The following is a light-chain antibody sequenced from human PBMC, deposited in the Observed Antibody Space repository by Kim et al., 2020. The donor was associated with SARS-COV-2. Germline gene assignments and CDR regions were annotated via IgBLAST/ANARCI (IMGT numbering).Light chain of an antibody. Sequence: LSPGERATLSCRTRRTINRYLAWYQQKPGQTPRLLIYDIFNRAAGIPDRFSGSGSGTDFTLTISSLEPEDFAVYYCQQHSSWPLTFGGGTKVDIK. CDR1: RTINRY. V-gene: IGKV3-11*01. CDR2: DIF. J-gene: IGKJ4*01. CDR3: QQHSSWPLT.